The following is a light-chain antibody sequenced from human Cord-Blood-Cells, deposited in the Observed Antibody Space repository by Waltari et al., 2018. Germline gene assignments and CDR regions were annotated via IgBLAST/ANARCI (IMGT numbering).Light chain of an antibody. CDR3: SSYTSSSTGV. Sequence: QSALTQPASVSGSPGQSITISCTGTSSDVGGYNYVSWYQQHPGKAPKLMIYDASKRPSGVSNRFSGSKSGNMASLTISGLQAEDEADYYCSSYTSSSTGVFGGGTKLTVL. V-gene: IGLV2-14*01. CDR1: SSDVGGYNY. J-gene: IGLJ2*01. CDR2: DAS.